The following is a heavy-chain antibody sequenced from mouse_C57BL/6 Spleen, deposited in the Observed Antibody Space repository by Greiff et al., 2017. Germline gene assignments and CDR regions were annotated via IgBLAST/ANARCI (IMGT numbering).Heavy chain of an antibody. D-gene: IGHD2-2*01. CDR2: IYPGDGDT. CDR1: GYAFSSYW. Sequence: QVQLQQSGAELVKPGASVKISCKASGYAFSSYWMNWVKQRPGKGLEWIGQIYPGDGDTNYNGKFKGKAYMHLSSLTSEDSAVYFCARLVTASWGQGTLVTVSA. J-gene: IGHJ3*01. CDR3: ARLVTAS. V-gene: IGHV1-80*01.